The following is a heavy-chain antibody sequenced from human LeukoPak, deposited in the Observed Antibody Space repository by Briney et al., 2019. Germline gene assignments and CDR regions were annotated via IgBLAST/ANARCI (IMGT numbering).Heavy chain of an antibody. CDR1: GGSISSGGYY. CDR2: IYYSGST. J-gene: IGHJ6*02. Sequence: SETLSLTCTVSGGSISSGGYYWSWIRQHPGKGLEWIGYIYYSGSTYYNPSLKSRITISVDTSKNQFSLKLSSVTAADTAVYYCARDTAGEGYYGMDVWGQGTTVTVSS. D-gene: IGHD4-17*01. V-gene: IGHV4-31*03. CDR3: ARDTAGEGYYGMDV.